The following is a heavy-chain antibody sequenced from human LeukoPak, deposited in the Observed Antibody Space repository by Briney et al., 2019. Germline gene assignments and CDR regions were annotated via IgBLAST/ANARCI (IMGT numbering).Heavy chain of an antibody. Sequence: GGSLRLSCAASGFTVSRYEMNWVRQAPGKGREWVSYISSSGTTIYYADSVKGRFSISRDIAKNSLYLQMNSLRVEDTAVYYCAKYGDYKYFQHWGQGTLVTVSS. V-gene: IGHV3-48*03. CDR2: ISSSGTTI. J-gene: IGHJ1*01. CDR3: AKYGDYKYFQH. CDR1: GFTVSRYE. D-gene: IGHD4-17*01.